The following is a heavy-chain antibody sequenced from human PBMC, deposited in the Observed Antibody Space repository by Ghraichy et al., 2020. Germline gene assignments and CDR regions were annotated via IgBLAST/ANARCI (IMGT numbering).Heavy chain of an antibody. CDR2: INPTGTT. Sequence: ETLSLTCAVYVGSFSGYYWSWIRQPPGKWLEWIGEINPTGTTNNNPSLKSRLTLLVDPYKNQFSLQLKSVTAADTAVYYCARRRQTWSAAEGDAFDIWGHGTMVTVSS. J-gene: IGHJ3*02. D-gene: IGHD5-18*01. V-gene: IGHV4-34*01. CDR3: ARRRQTWSAAEGDAFDI. CDR1: VGSFSGYY.